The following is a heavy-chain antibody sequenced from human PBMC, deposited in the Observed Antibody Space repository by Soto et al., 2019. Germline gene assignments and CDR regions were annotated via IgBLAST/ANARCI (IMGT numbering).Heavy chain of an antibody. Sequence: ASVKVSCKASGYTFTSYSMHWVRQAPGQRLEWMGWINAGNGNTKYSQKFQGRVTITRDTSASTAYMELSSLRSEDTAVYYCASSEMAIKTTYVFDYWGQGTLVTVSS. D-gene: IGHD2-21*01. CDR2: INAGNGNT. J-gene: IGHJ4*02. V-gene: IGHV1-3*01. CDR3: ASSEMAIKTTYVFDY. CDR1: GYTFTSYS.